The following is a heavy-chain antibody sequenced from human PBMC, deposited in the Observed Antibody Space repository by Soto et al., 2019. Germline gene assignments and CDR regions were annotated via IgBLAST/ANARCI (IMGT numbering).Heavy chain of an antibody. D-gene: IGHD3-10*01. CDR2: IWYDGSNK. V-gene: IGHV3-33*01. J-gene: IGHJ4*02. Sequence: QVQLVESGGGVVQPGRSLRLSCAASGFTFSSYGMHWVRQAPGKGLEWVAVIWYDGSNKYYADSVKGRFTISRDNSKNPLYLQMNSLRAEDTAVYYFARSNLLLLCGEERGEYYFDYWGQGTLVTVSS. CDR3: ARSNLLLLCGEERGEYYFDY. CDR1: GFTFSSYG.